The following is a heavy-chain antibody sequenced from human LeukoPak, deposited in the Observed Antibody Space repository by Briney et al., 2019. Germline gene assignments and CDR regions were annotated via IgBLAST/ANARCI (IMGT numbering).Heavy chain of an antibody. J-gene: IGHJ3*02. CDR2: IYSGGST. V-gene: IGHV3-53*01. Sequence: GGSLRLSSAASGFTVSSNYMSWVRQAPGKGLEWVSDIYSGGSTYYADSVKGRFTISRDNTKNTLYLQMNSLRAEDTAVYYCAREGYCSSTSCYTLGDAFDIWGQGTIVTVSS. CDR3: AREGYCSSTSCYTLGDAFDI. CDR1: GFTVSSNY. D-gene: IGHD2-2*02.